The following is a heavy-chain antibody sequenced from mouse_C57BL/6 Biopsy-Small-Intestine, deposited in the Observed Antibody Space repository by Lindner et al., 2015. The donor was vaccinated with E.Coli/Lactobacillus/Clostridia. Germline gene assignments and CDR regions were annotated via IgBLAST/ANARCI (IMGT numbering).Heavy chain of an antibody. D-gene: IGHD1-1*01. V-gene: IGHV1-82*01. CDR2: IYPGDGDT. Sequence: VQLQESGPELARPGASVKLSCKASGYTFTSYWMHWVKQRPGKGLEWIGRIYPGDGDTNYNEKFKGKATLTADKSSSTAYMELRSLTSEDSAVYFCARSEYYGSSFGAMDYWGQGTSVTVSS. J-gene: IGHJ4*01. CDR1: GYTFTSYW. CDR3: ARSEYYGSSFGAMDY.